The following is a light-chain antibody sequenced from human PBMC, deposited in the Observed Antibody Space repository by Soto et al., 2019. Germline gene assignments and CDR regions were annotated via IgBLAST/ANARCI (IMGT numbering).Light chain of an antibody. CDR3: QQRSNWPPIT. V-gene: IGKV3-11*01. CDR2: DAS. CDR1: QSVSTY. J-gene: IGKJ5*01. Sequence: EIVLTHSPATLSLSPGERATLSFRASQSVSTYLAWYQQKPGQAPRLLIYDASNRAAGVPVRFSGSGSGTDFTLTISSVEPDDFAVYYCQQRSNWPPITFGQGTRLEIK.